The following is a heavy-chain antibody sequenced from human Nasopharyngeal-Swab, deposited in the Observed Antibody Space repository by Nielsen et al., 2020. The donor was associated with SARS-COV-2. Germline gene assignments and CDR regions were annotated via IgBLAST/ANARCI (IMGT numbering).Heavy chain of an antibody. D-gene: IGHD6-13*01. V-gene: IGHV5-51*01. CDR3: ARSRGNSGSSWDYDAFDI. J-gene: IGHJ3*02. Sequence: GESLKISCKGSGYSFTSYWIGWVRQIPGKGLDWMGIIYPGDSDTRYIPSIQGQVTISPDKSISTAYLQWSSLKASDTAMYYCARSRGNSGSSWDYDAFDIWGQGTMVTVSS. CDR1: GYSFTSYW. CDR2: IYPGDSDT.